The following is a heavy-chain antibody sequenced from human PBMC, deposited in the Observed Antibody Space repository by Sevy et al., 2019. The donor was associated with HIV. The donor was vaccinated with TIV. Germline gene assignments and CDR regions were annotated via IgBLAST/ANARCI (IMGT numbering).Heavy chain of an antibody. D-gene: IGHD1-1*01. CDR3: ARHDFSGLEHYYFDH. CDR1: GGSIRSGSSY. CDR2: IYYGGST. Sequence: SETLSLTCTVSGGSIRSGSSYWGWIRQSPGKGLEWIGSIYYGGSTYDNPSLKSLVIISVDSSKNQFSLRVRSVTAADTAVYYCARHDFSGLEHYYFDHWGQGTQVTVSS. J-gene: IGHJ4*02. V-gene: IGHV4-39*01.